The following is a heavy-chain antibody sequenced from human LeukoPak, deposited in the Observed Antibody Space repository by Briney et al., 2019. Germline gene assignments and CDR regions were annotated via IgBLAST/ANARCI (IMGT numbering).Heavy chain of an antibody. J-gene: IGHJ6*02. CDR2: ISSDGSSR. Sequence: GGSLRLSCAASGFTFSSYWMHWLRQEPRKGLVWVSRISSDGSSRIYADSVKGRFTISRDNGKTTLYLQMNSLRAEDTAVYYCASYLTSIPAGMDVWGQGATVTVSS. CDR1: GFTFSSYW. V-gene: IGHV3-74*01. CDR3: ASYLTSIPAGMDV. D-gene: IGHD2/OR15-2a*01.